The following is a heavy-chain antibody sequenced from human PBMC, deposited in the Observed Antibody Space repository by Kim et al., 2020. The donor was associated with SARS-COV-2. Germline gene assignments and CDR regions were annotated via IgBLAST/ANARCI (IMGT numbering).Heavy chain of an antibody. CDR3: TRDRTTIFGVVIRGYSGYDSLPDAFDI. V-gene: IGHV3-49*04. CDR1: GFTFGDYA. D-gene: IGHD5-12*01. CDR2: IRSKAYGGTT. J-gene: IGHJ3*02. Sequence: GGSLRLSCTASGFTFGDYAMSWVRQAPGKGLEWVGFIRSKAYGGTTEYAASVKGRFTISRDDSKSIAYLQMNSLKTEDTAVYYCTRDRTTIFGVVIRGYSGYDSLPDAFDIWGQGTMVTVSS.